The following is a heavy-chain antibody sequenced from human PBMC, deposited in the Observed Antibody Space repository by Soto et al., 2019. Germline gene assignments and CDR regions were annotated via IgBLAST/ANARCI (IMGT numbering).Heavy chain of an antibody. V-gene: IGHV1-69*01. Sequence: QAQVVQSGAEVRKPGSSVKLSCKASEGTFNSYAIAWVRQAPGQGLEWMGGIIPYYNTLNYAQKFRDRVTITADDSTNTVYMELSRLRSDDTAVYFCARGASRWYPYFFDSWAQGTLVTVSS. CDR3: ARGASRWYPYFFDS. D-gene: IGHD6-13*01. J-gene: IGHJ4*02. CDR2: IIPYYNTL. CDR1: EGTFNSYA.